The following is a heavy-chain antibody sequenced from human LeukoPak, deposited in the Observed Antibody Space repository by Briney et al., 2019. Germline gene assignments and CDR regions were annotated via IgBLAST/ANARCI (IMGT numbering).Heavy chain of an antibody. CDR3: ARRRSSTRNRVFDY. CDR2: INHSGST. J-gene: IGHJ4*02. V-gene: IGHV4-34*01. D-gene: IGHD2-2*01. CDR1: GGPFSGYY. Sequence: SETLSLTCAVYGGPFSGYYWSWIRQPPGKGLEWIGEINHSGSTNYNPSLKSRVTISVDTSKNQFSLKLSSVTAADTAVYHCARRRSSTRNRVFDYWGQGTLVTVSS.